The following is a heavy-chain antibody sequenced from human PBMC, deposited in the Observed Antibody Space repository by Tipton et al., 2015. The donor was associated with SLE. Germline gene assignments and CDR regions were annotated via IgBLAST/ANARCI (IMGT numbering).Heavy chain of an antibody. V-gene: IGHV4-38-2*02. J-gene: IGHJ3*01. D-gene: IGHD3-3*01. CDR3: GRLIFGVVIGAFDV. Sequence: TLSLTCTVSGYSISDGPYWGWIRQSPGKGLEWIANIYHSGTTYYNPSLRSRFFISVETSKNQFSLKLSSVTAADTAVYYCGRLIFGVVIGAFDVWGQGTMVTVS. CDR2: IYHSGTT. CDR1: GYSISDGPY.